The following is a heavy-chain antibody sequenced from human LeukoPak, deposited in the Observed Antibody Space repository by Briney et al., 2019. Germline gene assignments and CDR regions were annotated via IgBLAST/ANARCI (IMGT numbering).Heavy chain of an antibody. Sequence: PSETLSLTCSVSVASLNSYYWDWLRQSPGKGLEWIGYISDTGKTDSNPSLKSRVHISLDKSKKQFSLRLRSVTAADAALYYCATDYYEPFATWGPGILVTVSS. CDR2: ISDTGKT. J-gene: IGHJ5*02. CDR1: VASLNSYY. CDR3: ATDYYEPFAT. D-gene: IGHD3-22*01. V-gene: IGHV4-59*12.